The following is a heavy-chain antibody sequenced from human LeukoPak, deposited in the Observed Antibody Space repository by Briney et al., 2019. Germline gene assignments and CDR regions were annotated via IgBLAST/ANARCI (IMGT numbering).Heavy chain of an antibody. J-gene: IGHJ6*02. CDR3: ARDRAAAGMYYYYYGMDV. D-gene: IGHD6-13*01. CDR1: GYTFTGYY. Sequence: ASVTVSCKASGYTFTGYYMHWVRQAPGQGLEWMGWINPNSGGTNYAQKFQGRVTMTRDTSISTAYMELSRLRSDDTAVYYCARDRAAAGMYYYYYGMDVWGQGTTVTVSS. CDR2: INPNSGGT. V-gene: IGHV1-2*02.